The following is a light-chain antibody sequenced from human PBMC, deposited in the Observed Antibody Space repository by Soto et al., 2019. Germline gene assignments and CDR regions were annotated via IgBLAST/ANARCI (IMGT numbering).Light chain of an antibody. CDR2: QDS. V-gene: IGLV3-1*01. CDR3: QAWDSSTFYV. Sequence: SYELTQPPSVSVSPGQTASITCSGDKLGDKYACWYQQKPGQSLVLVIYQDSKRPSGIPERFSGSNSGNTATLTISGTQAMDEADYYCQAWDSSTFYVFGTGTKLTVL. J-gene: IGLJ1*01. CDR1: KLGDKY.